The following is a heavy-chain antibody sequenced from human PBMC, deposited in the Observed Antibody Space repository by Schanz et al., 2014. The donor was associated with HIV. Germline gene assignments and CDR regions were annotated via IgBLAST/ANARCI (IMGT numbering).Heavy chain of an antibody. V-gene: IGHV3-23*01. CDR2: ISGSGSVT. J-gene: IGHJ4*02. Sequence: DVPLLESGGCLVQSWGSLRLSCEASGFTYNSYAMSWVRQAPGRGLEWVSTISGSGSVTYFADSVKGRFTISRDSSKNTLYLQMNGLRAEDTAVYYCARGVPAHSSGWYLDYWGQGTLVIVSS. CDR1: GFTYNSYA. CDR3: ARGVPAHSSGWYLDY. D-gene: IGHD6-19*01.